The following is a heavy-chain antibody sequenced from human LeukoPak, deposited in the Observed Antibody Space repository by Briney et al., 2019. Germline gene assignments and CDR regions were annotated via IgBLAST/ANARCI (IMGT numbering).Heavy chain of an antibody. J-gene: IGHJ5*02. CDR2: IYSGGTT. Sequence: GGSLRLSCAASGFTVNSNFMSWFRQAAGQGLEWVSIIYSGGTTHYADSVKGRFTISRDNTKNTLYLQMDSLRAEDTAVYYCARTYYSGSGTYRRWFDPWGQGTLVTVSS. D-gene: IGHD3-10*01. V-gene: IGHV3-53*01. CDR3: ARTYYSGSGTYRRWFDP. CDR1: GFTVNSNF.